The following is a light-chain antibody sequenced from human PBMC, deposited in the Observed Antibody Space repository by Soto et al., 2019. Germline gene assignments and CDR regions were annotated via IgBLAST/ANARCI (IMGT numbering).Light chain of an antibody. CDR2: DAS. J-gene: IGKJ3*01. V-gene: IGKV3-15*01. CDR3: QQYDNWPPFT. Sequence: EIVMTQSPVTLSVSPGERATLSCRSSQSVTSKLAWYQQKPGQAPRLLIYDASARATGVPARFSGSGSGTEFTLTIINLQSEDFAVYYCQQYDNWPPFTFGPGTKVDIK. CDR1: QSVTSK.